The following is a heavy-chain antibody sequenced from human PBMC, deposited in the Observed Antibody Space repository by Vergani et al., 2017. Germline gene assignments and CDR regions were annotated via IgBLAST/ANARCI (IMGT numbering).Heavy chain of an antibody. CDR3: AGGEAGHSDILTGCYLGHGPYYYYGMDV. J-gene: IGHJ6*01. Sequence: QVQLVQSGAEVKKPGASVKVSCKASGYTFTSYGISWVRQAPGQGLEWMGWISAYNGNTNYAQKLQGRVTMTTDTSTSTAYMELRSLRSDDMAVYYWAGGEAGHSDILTGCYLGHGPYYYYGMDVWGQGSTVTVSS. CDR1: GYTFTSYG. V-gene: IGHV1-18*03. CDR2: ISAYNGNT. D-gene: IGHD3-9*01.